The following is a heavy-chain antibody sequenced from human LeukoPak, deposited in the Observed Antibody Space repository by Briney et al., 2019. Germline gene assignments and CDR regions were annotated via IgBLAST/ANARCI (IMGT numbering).Heavy chain of an antibody. D-gene: IGHD6-19*01. Sequence: GGSLRLSCAASGFTFSDYFMTWIRQAPGKGLEWVSYISGSGRNKYYADSVKGRFTISRDNATNSLCLQMNSLRVEDTAVYYCATSQSSVAGIVGDWGQGTLVTVSS. CDR1: GFTFSDYF. J-gene: IGHJ4*02. V-gene: IGHV3-11*04. CDR2: ISGSGRNK. CDR3: ATSQSSVAGIVGD.